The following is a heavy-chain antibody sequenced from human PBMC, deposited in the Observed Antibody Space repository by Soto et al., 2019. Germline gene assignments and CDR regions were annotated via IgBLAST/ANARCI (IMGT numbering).Heavy chain of an antibody. CDR2: TYYRSKWYN. V-gene: IGHV6-1*01. D-gene: IGHD3-22*01. CDR3: ARAQTYYYDSSGYYDYGPFEY. J-gene: IGHJ4*02. Sequence: SQTLSLTCAISGDSVSSNSAAWNWIRQSPSRGLEWLGRTYYRSKWYNDYAVSVESRITINPDTSKNQFSLQLNSVTPEDTAVYYCARAQTYYYDSSGYYDYGPFEYWGQGTLVTVSS. CDR1: GDSVSSNSAA.